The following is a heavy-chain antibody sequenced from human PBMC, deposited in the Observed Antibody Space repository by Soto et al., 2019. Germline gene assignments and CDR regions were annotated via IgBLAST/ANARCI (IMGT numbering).Heavy chain of an antibody. CDR3: ARDFVPAAMDYYYYGMDV. J-gene: IGHJ6*02. CDR1: GGTFSSYA. Sequence: SVKVSCKASGGTFSSYAISWVRQAPGQGLEWMRGIIPIFGTANYAQKFQGRVTITADESTSTAYMELSSLRSEDTAVYYCARDFVPAAMDYYYYGMDVWGQGTTVTVSS. D-gene: IGHD2-2*01. V-gene: IGHV1-69*13. CDR2: IIPIFGTA.